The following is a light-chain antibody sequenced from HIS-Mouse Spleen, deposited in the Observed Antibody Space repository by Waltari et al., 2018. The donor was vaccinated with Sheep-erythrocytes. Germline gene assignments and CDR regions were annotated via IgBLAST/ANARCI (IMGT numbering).Light chain of an antibody. J-gene: IGLJ1*01. Sequence: QSALTQPRSVSGSPGQSVTISCTGTSSDVGGYNYVSWYQQHPGKATKLMIYDVSKRPSGFPDRFSGSKSGNTASLTISGLQADDEADYYCCSYAGSYNHVFATGTKVTVL. CDR1: SSDVGGYNY. V-gene: IGLV2-11*01. CDR2: DVS. CDR3: CSYAGSYNHV.